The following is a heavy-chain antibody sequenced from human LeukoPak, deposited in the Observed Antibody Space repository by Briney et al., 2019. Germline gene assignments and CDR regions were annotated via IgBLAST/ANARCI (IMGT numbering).Heavy chain of an antibody. V-gene: IGHV3-7*01. CDR3: LGSASYTH. Sequence: GGSLRLSCAASGFSFSNYLMTWARQAPGKGLEWVANTNQDGSQKNYLDSVRGRFTISRDNAKSSLYLQMNSLRVDDTAVYFCLGSASYTHWGQGTLVTVSS. D-gene: IGHD3-10*01. CDR1: GFSFSNYL. CDR2: TNQDGSQK. J-gene: IGHJ4*02.